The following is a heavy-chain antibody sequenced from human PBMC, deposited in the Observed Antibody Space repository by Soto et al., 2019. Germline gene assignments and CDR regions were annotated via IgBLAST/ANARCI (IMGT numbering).Heavy chain of an antibody. CDR3: ARKYQRANDAFDI. CDR2: ISAYNGNA. CDR1: GYTFPSYG. D-gene: IGHD6-25*01. Sequence: ASVKVSCKASGYTFPSYGISWVRRAPGQGLEWMGWISAYNGNANYAQKLQGRVTMTTDTSTSTAYMELRSLRSDDTAVYYCARKYQRANDAFDIWGQGTMVTVSS. V-gene: IGHV1-18*01. J-gene: IGHJ3*02.